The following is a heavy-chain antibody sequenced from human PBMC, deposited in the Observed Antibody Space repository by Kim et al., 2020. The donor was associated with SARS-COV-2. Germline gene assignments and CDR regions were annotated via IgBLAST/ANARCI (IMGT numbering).Heavy chain of an antibody. CDR1: GFLFSDYG. CDR3: AREVVGAAVRSAMDV. V-gene: IGHV3-33*01. CDR2: IWYDGSNE. Sequence: GGSLRLSCVASGFLFSDYGIHWVRQAPGKGLEWVAVIWYDGSNENYVDSVKGRFTISRDNSKNTLYLEMNSLRVEDTAVYYCAREVVGAAVRSAMDVWGQGTTVTVAS. J-gene: IGHJ6*02. D-gene: IGHD2-15*01.